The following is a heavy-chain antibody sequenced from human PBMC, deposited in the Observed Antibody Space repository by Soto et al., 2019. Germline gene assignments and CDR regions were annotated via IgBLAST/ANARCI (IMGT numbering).Heavy chain of an antibody. Sequence: GGSLRLSCAASGFTFSSYGMHWVRQAPGKGLEWVAVIWYDGSNKYYADSVKGRFTISRDSSKNTLYLQMNSLRAEDTAVYYCARDFAPIVVVPAAMDYLGQGTLVTVSS. J-gene: IGHJ4*02. CDR1: GFTFSSYG. CDR3: ARDFAPIVVVPAAMDY. D-gene: IGHD2-2*01. CDR2: IWYDGSNK. V-gene: IGHV3-33*01.